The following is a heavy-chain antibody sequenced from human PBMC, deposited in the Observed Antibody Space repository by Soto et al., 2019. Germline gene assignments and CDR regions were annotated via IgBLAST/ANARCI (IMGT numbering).Heavy chain of an antibody. CDR3: ARGPRSWGPSWFDT. CDR2: IKQDGSEK. D-gene: IGHD6-13*01. J-gene: IGHJ5*02. V-gene: IGHV3-7*01. CDR1: GFTFSSYW. Sequence: EVQLVESGGGLVQPGGSLRLSCAASGFTFSSYWMTWVRQAPGKGLEWVANIKQDGSEKGYVDSVKGRFTISRDNAENSLFLQMNSLRVEDTAVYYCARGPRSWGPSWFDTWGQGTLVTVLS.